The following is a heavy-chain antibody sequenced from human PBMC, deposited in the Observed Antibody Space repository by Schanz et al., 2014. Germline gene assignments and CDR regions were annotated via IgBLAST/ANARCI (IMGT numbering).Heavy chain of an antibody. CDR3: ARSNYYDNSDYYNSFDY. D-gene: IGHD3-22*01. CDR2: IIPILGIA. V-gene: IGHV1-69*02. J-gene: IGHJ4*02. CDR1: GGTFSSYA. Sequence: QVQLVQSGAEVKKPGPSVKVSCKSSGGTFSSYAISWVRQAPGQGLEWMGRIIPILGIANYAQKFQGRVTNTADKSTSTAYMDLSSLRPEDTAVYYCARSNYYDNSDYYNSFDYWGQGTLXTVSS.